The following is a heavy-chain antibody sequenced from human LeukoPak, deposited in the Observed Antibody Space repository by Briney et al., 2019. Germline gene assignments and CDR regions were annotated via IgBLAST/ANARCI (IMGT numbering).Heavy chain of an antibody. Sequence: ASVKVSCKPSEYIFTDDYMHWVRQTPGQGLEWMGWINPNSGGTRYPQKFQGRVTMTRDTAISTGYMELSGLRSDDTAVYYCARESPIDSSGYVFDYWGQGTLVTVSS. CDR3: ARESPIDSSGYVFDY. CDR1: EYIFTDDY. CDR2: INPNSGGT. J-gene: IGHJ4*02. D-gene: IGHD3-22*01. V-gene: IGHV1-2*02.